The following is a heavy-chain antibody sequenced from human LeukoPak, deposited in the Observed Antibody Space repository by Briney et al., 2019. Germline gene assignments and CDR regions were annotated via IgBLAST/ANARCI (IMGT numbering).Heavy chain of an antibody. CDR3: ARLFRHMATINY. V-gene: IGHV4-39*01. J-gene: IGHJ4*02. CDR2: IYYSGST. D-gene: IGHD5-24*01. CDR1: GGSISSSSYY. Sequence: SETLSLTCTVSGGSISSSSYYWGWIRQPPGKGLEWIGSIYYSGSTYYNPSLKSRVTISVDTSKNQFSLKLSSVTAADTAVYYCARLFRHMATINYWGQGTLVTVSS.